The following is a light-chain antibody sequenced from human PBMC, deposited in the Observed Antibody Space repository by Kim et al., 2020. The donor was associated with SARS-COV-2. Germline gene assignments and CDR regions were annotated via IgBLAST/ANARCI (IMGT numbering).Light chain of an antibody. Sequence: EILMTQYPATLSVSPGERATLSCRASQSVSSNLAWYQQKPGQAPRLLIYGASTRDTAVPARISGSGSGTEFTLTISSLRSEDFAVYYCQQFINWPLTFGGGTKVDIK. CDR2: GAS. CDR1: QSVSSN. CDR3: QQFINWPLT. J-gene: IGKJ4*01. V-gene: IGKV3-15*01.